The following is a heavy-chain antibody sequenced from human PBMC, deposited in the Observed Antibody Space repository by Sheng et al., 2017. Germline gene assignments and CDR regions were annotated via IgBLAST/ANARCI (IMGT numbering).Heavy chain of an antibody. V-gene: IGHV1-69*01. CDR3: ARGPREYDY. CDR2: IIPIFGTA. D-gene: IGHD3-10*01. Sequence: QVQLVQSGAEVKKPWVLGEGLLQGFWRHLQQLCYQLGATGPWTRALSGWEGIIPIFGTANYAQKFQGRVTITADESTSTAYMELSSLRSEDTAVYYCARGPREYDYWGQGTLVTVSS. J-gene: IGHJ4*02. CDR1: RHLQQLC.